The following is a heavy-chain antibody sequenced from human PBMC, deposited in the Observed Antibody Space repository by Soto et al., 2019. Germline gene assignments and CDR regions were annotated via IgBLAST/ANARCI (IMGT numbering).Heavy chain of an antibody. CDR2: ISYDGSNK. CDR1: GFTFSSYG. D-gene: IGHD4-17*01. V-gene: IGHV3-30*18. J-gene: IGHJ6*02. CDR3: AKIYGDYDYYYYGMDV. Sequence: QVQLVASGGGVVHPGRSLRLSCSASGFTFSSYGMHWVRQAPGKGLEWVAVISYDGSNKYYADSVKGRFTISRDNSKNTLYLQMNSLRAEDTAVYYCAKIYGDYDYYYYGMDVWGQGTTVTVSS.